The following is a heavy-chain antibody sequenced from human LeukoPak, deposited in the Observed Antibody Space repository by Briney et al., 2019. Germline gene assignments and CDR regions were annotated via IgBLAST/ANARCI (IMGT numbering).Heavy chain of an antibody. D-gene: IGHD7-27*01. CDR3: ATDGDYWGSLDF. J-gene: IGHJ4*02. CDR1: VSSNY. Sequence: GGSLRLSCAASVSSNYMTWVRQAPGKGLEWVSVIYTSSTYYADSVKGRFTISRHKSGNTMYLQMNSLGVEDTAVYYCATDGDYWGSLDFRGQGTLVTVSS. V-gene: IGHV3-53*04. CDR2: IYTSST.